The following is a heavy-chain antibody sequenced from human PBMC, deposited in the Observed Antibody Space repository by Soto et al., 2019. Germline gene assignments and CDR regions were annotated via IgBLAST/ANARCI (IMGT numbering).Heavy chain of an antibody. CDR1: GFTFSSYA. D-gene: IGHD2-15*01. V-gene: IGHV3-23*01. Sequence: EVQLLESGGGLVQPGGSLSLCCAASGFTFSSYAMSWVRQAPGKGLEWVSAISGSGGSTYYADSVKGRFTISRDNSKNTLYLQMNSLRAEDTAVYYCAKHWGLGYCSGGSCHYYYYMDVWGKGTTVTVSS. J-gene: IGHJ6*03. CDR3: AKHWGLGYCSGGSCHYYYYMDV. CDR2: ISGSGGST.